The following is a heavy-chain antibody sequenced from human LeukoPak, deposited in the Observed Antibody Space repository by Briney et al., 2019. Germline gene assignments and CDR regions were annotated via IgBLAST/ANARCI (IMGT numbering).Heavy chain of an antibody. D-gene: IGHD3-3*01. CDR1: GGSISSSSYY. CDR3: ARVRPDFWSGYYFDY. V-gene: IGHV4-61*01. CDR2: IYYSGST. J-gene: IGHJ4*02. Sequence: SETLSLTCTVSGGSISSSSYYWSWIRQPPGKGLEWIGYIYYSGSTNYNPSLKSRVTISVDTSKNQFSLKLSSVTAADTAVYYCARVRPDFWSGYYFDYWGQGTLVTVSS.